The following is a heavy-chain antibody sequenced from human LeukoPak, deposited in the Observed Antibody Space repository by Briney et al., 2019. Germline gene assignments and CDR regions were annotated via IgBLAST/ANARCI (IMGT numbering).Heavy chain of an antibody. J-gene: IGHJ4*02. V-gene: IGHV3-23*01. D-gene: IGHD1-14*01. CDR1: GFTFRSHA. Sequence: TGGSLRLSCVGSGFTFRSHAMSWVRQAPGKGLEWVSAISGSGGTTYYADSVKGRFTISRDNSKNTLYLQMNSLRAEDAAVYFCAKLTTHWGQGTLVTVSS. CDR3: AKLTTH. CDR2: ISGSGGTT.